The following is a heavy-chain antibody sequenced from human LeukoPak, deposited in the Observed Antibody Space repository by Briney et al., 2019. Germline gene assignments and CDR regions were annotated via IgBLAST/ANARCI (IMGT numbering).Heavy chain of an antibody. CDR3: ARDRVYNSRAFDI. J-gene: IGHJ3*02. Sequence: SVKVSCKASGGTFSSYAISWVRQAPGQGLEWMGGIIPIFGTANYAQKFQGRVTITADKSTSTAYMELSSLRSEDTAVYYCARDRVYNSRAFDIWGQGTMVTVSS. CDR1: GGTFSSYA. D-gene: IGHD1-20*01. CDR2: IIPIFGTA. V-gene: IGHV1-69*06.